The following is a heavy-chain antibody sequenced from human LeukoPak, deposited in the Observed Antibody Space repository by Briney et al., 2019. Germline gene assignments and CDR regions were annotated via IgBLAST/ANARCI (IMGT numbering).Heavy chain of an antibody. Sequence: GGSLRLSCAASGFTFSSYAMSWVRRAPGKGLEWVSAISGSGGSTYYADSVKGRFTISRDNSKNTLYLQMNSLRAEDTAVYYCAKDLFIVVVPAAILFDYWGQGTLVTVSS. V-gene: IGHV3-23*01. CDR3: AKDLFIVVVPAAILFDY. D-gene: IGHD2-2*02. J-gene: IGHJ4*02. CDR2: ISGSGGST. CDR1: GFTFSSYA.